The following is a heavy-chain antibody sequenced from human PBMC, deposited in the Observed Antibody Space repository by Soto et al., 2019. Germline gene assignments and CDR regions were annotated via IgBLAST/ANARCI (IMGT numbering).Heavy chain of an antibody. CDR3: ARGYNARSGYYDVA. D-gene: IGHD3-22*01. CDR1: NASLSSFY. J-gene: IGHJ5*02. CDR2: IHTRGII. V-gene: IGHV4-4*07. Sequence: ASETLSLTCTVSNASLSSFYWSWVRQPAGKGLEWIGRIHTRGIINYHPSLTGRVTMSVDTSKNQFFLRLSSVTAADTGVYYCARGYNARSGYYDVAWRKGIQATVSS.